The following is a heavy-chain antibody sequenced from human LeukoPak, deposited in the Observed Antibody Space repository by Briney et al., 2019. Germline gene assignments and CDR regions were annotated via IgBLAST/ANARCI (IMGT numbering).Heavy chain of an antibody. CDR1: GFTFSDYY. CDR3: AKDLVVPAAGSWFDP. J-gene: IGHJ5*02. D-gene: IGHD2-2*01. CDR2: ISSSGSTI. Sequence: GGSLRLSCAASGFTFSDYYMSWIRQAPGKGLEWVSYISSSGSTIYYADSVKGRFTISRDNSKNTLYLQMNSLRAEDTAVYYCAKDLVVPAAGSWFDPWGQGTLVTVSS. V-gene: IGHV3-11*01.